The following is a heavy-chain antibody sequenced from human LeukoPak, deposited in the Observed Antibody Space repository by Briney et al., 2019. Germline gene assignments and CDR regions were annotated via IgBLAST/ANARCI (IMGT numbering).Heavy chain of an antibody. Sequence: ASVKVSCKASGYTFTGYYMHWVQQAPGQGLEWMGWINPNSGGTNYAQKFQGRVTMTRDTSISTAYMELSRLRSDDTAVYYCARTVAGREGFDYWGQGTLVTVSS. V-gene: IGHV1-2*02. CDR2: INPNSGGT. D-gene: IGHD6-19*01. CDR3: ARTVAGREGFDY. CDR1: GYTFTGYY. J-gene: IGHJ4*02.